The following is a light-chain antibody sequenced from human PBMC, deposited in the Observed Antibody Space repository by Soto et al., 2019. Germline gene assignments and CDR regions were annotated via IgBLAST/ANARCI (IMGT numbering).Light chain of an antibody. J-gene: IGKJ1*01. CDR2: KAS. V-gene: IGKV1-5*03. CDR1: QSISNW. CDR3: QQYNSYSRT. Sequence: DIQMTQSPSTLSASVGDRITITCRASQSISNWLAWYQQIPGKAPKLLIYKASTLESGVPSRFSGGGFGTEFTLTISSLQPDDFATYFCQQYNSYSRTFGQGTKVDIK.